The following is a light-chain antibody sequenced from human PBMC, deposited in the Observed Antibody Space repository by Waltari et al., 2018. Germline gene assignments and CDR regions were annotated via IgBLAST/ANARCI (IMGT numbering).Light chain of an antibody. CDR1: SSDVGGYNF. V-gene: IGLV2-14*03. J-gene: IGLJ1*01. Sequence: QSALTHPASVSGSPEQSITIPCTGPSSDVGGYNFVSWYQQHPGNAPKLMIYHVSNRPSGVSNRFSGSKSGNTASLTISGLQAEDEADYYCSSYTSSSTPLYVFGTGTKVTVL. CDR3: SSYTSSSTPLYV. CDR2: HVS.